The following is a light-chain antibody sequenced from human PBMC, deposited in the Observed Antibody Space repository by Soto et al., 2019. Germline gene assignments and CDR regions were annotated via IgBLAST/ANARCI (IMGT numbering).Light chain of an antibody. J-gene: IGKJ3*01. Sequence: DIPMTQSPSSLTASVGDIVTITCRPSPGIGTSLAWYQQKPEAVPKLLIHTASTLQSGVPSRVSGSGSGTDFTLTISSLQPEDVATSYCQKYDSAPRFGPGTKVDIK. V-gene: IGKV1-27*01. CDR2: TAS. CDR3: QKYDSAPR. CDR1: PGIGTS.